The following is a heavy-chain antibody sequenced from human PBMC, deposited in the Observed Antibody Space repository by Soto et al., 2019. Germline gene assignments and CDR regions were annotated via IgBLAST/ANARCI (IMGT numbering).Heavy chain of an antibody. D-gene: IGHD3-22*01. CDR2: IYYDGSNK. V-gene: IGHV3-33*01. J-gene: IGHJ4*02. CDR1: GFTFSSYG. Sequence: QVQLVESGGGVVQPGRSLRLSCAVSGFTFSSYGMNWVRQAPGKGLEWVAAIYYDGSNKYYADSVRGGFTISRDNFKHRLCLHGNSLRAEDTAVYYCARESKDDSSGYYAGFDYWGQGTLVTVSS. CDR3: ARESKDDSSGYYAGFDY.